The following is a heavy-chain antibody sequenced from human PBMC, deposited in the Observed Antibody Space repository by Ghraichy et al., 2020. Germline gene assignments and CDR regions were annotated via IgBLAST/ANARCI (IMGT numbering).Heavy chain of an antibody. V-gene: IGHV1-8*01. Sequence: ASVKVSCKVGGYHFSNYDMKWEREGSGQRHEWLGWMTPNSGNTGSAQKFQGRLTLTRDTSISTAYLDLSSLRSEDTAVYYCTRGDYWGQGTLVTVSS. CDR3: TRGDY. J-gene: IGHJ4*02. CDR1: GYHFSNYD. CDR2: MTPNSGNT.